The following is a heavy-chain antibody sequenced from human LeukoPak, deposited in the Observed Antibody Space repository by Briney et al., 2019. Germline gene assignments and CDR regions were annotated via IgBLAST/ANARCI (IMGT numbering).Heavy chain of an antibody. V-gene: IGHV3-11*04. CDR3: AKDKFGGGIKTGTFDY. CDR2: ISSSGSTI. J-gene: IGHJ4*02. Sequence: PGGSLRLSCAASGFTFSDYYMSWIRQAPGKGLEWVSYISSSGSTIYYADSVKGRFTISRDNAKNSLYLQMNSLRPEDTAVYYCAKDKFGGGIKTGTFDYWGQGTLVTVSS. CDR1: GFTFSDYY. D-gene: IGHD3-16*01.